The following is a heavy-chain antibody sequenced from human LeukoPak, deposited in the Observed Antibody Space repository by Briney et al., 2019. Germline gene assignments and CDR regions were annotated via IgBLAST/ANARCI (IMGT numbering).Heavy chain of an antibody. CDR2: INPNSGGT. CDR1: GYTFTGYY. V-gene: IGHV1-2*02. CDR3: AREVTMKPNWFDP. J-gene: IGHJ5*02. Sequence: GASVKVSCKASGYTFTGYYMHWVRQAPGQGLEWMGWINPNSGGTNYAQKFQGRVTMTRDTSISTAYMELSRLRSDDTAVYYCAREVTMKPNWFDPWGQGTLVTVSS. D-gene: IGHD3-22*01.